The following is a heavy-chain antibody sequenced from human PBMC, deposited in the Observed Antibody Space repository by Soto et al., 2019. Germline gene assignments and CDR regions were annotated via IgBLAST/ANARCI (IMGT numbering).Heavy chain of an antibody. CDR2: ISSSSGTI. J-gene: IGHJ6*02. CDR1: GFTFRSYS. V-gene: IGHV3-48*02. CDR3: AREDPWSANADDMDV. Sequence: GGSLRLSCVASGFTFRSYSLNWVRQAPGKGLEWVSYISSSSGTIYYADSVKGRFTISRDNAENSLYLQMNSLRDDDTAMYYWAREDPWSANADDMDVWGQGTTGTVSS. D-gene: IGHD3-3*01.